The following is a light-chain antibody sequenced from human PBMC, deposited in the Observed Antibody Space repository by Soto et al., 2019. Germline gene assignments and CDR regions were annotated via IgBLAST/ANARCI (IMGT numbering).Light chain of an antibody. J-gene: IGKJ1*01. Sequence: DIQMTQSTSTLSGSVGDRVTITCRASQTISSWLAWYQQKPGKAPKLLIYKASTLKSGVPSRFSGSGSGTEFTLTISSLQPDDFATYYCQHYNSYSEAFGQGTKADIK. V-gene: IGKV1-5*03. CDR3: QHYNSYSEA. CDR1: QTISSW. CDR2: KAS.